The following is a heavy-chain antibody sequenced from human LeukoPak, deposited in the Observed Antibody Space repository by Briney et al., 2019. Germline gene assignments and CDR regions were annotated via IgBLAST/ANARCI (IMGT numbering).Heavy chain of an antibody. Sequence: GGSLRLSCAASGFTFSSYAMSWVRQAPGKGLEWVSAISGSGGSTYYADSVKGRFTISRDNSKNTLYLQMNSLRAEDTAVYYCAKDGYYDFWSGYYDHLDYWVQGTLVTVSS. D-gene: IGHD3-3*01. J-gene: IGHJ4*02. CDR1: GFTFSSYA. V-gene: IGHV3-23*01. CDR2: ISGSGGST. CDR3: AKDGYYDFWSGYYDHLDY.